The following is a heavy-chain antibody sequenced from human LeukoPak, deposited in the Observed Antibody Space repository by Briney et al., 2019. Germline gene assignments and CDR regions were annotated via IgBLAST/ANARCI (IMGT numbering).Heavy chain of an antibody. CDR2: IYHSGST. CDR1: GGSISSGGYS. J-gene: IGHJ5*02. V-gene: IGHV4-30-2*01. D-gene: IGHD3-3*01. CDR3: ARGTFGVVTPYLNWFDP. Sequence: SQTLSLTCAVSGGSISSGGYSWSWIRQPPGKGLEWIGYIYHSGSTYYNPSLKSRVTISVDRSENQFSLKLSSVTAADTAVYYCARGTFGVVTPYLNWFDPWGQGTLVTVSS.